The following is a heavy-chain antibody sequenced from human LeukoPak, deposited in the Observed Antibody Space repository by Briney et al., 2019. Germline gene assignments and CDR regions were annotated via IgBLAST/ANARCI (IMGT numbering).Heavy chain of an antibody. J-gene: IGHJ4*02. CDR3: ARAIASAGTGGDY. V-gene: IGHV1-2*02. CDR2: INPNSGGT. D-gene: IGHD6-13*01. CDR1: GYTFTNYA. Sequence: GASVTVSCKASGYTFTNYAMNWVRQAPGQGLEWMGWINPNSGGTKNAQKFQGRVTMTRDTSISTAYMELGRLRSDDTAVYYCARAIASAGTGGDYWGQGTLVTVSS.